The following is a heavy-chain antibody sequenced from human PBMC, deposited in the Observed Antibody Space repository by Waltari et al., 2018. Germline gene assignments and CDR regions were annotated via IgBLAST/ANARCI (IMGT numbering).Heavy chain of an antibody. CDR3: AREWSLVKHNYYYGMDV. V-gene: IGHV3-33*01. CDR1: GFTFSSYG. J-gene: IGHJ6*02. CDR2: IWYDGSNK. D-gene: IGHD2-15*01. Sequence: QVQLVESGGGVVQPGRSLRLSSAASGFTFSSYGMHWVRQAPGKGLAWVAVIWYDGSNKYYADSVKGRFTISRDNSKNTLYLQMNSLRAEDTAVYYCAREWSLVKHNYYYGMDVWGQGTTVTVSS.